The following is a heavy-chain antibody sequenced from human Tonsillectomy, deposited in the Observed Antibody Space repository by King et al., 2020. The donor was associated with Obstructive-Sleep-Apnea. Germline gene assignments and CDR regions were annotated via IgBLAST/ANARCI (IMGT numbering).Heavy chain of an antibody. V-gene: IGHV5-51*01. CDR2: IYPDDSHT. CDR3: ARHNYYYDSSRRLDY. J-gene: IGHJ4*02. Sequence: VQLVESGAEVEKPGESLKISCKGSGYRFTSYWIGCVRQMPGKCLECIGIIYPDDSHTRYSPSFHGHVTISPDKSISTAYLQWGSLSASDTAMYYCARHNYYYDSSRRLDYWGQGTLVTVSS. CDR1: GYRFTSYW. D-gene: IGHD3-22*01.